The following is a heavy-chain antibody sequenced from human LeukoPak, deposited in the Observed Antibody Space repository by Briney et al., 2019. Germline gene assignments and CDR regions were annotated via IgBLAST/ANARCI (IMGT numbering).Heavy chain of an antibody. D-gene: IGHD5-12*01. CDR2: VSRRSSFI. V-gene: IGHV3-21*01. CDR3: ARVSDAYDYFSDY. J-gene: IGHJ4*02. Sequence: GGSLRLSCAASGFTFSSYSMNWVRQAPGKGLEWVSSVSRRSSFIFYADSVQGRFTISRDDAKDSLFLQMNSLRAEDTAVYYCARVSDAYDYFSDYWGQGTLVTVSS. CDR1: GFTFSSYS.